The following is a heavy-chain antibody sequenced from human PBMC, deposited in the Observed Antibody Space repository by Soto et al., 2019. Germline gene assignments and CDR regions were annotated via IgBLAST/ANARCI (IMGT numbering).Heavy chain of an antibody. D-gene: IGHD5-12*01. J-gene: IGHJ2*01. CDR1: GGTFSSYT. CDR3: ARGYSGYDYGWYFDL. Sequence: QVQLVQSGAEVKKPGSSVKVSCKASGGTFSSYTISWVRQAPGQGLEWMGRIIPILGIANYAQKFQGRVTITADKSTSTAYMELSSLRSEDTAVYYCARGYSGYDYGWYFDLWGRGTLVTVSS. V-gene: IGHV1-69*02. CDR2: IIPILGIA.